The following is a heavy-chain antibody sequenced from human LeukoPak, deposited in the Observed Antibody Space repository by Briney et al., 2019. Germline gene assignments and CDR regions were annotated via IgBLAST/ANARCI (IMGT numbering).Heavy chain of an antibody. V-gene: IGHV5-51*01. CDR3: ARTPGYSFYFDY. CDR2: IYPGDSDT. CDR1: GYNLASYW. D-gene: IGHD5-18*01. Sequence: GESLKISCKGSGYNLASYWIGWVRQMPGKGLEWMGIIYPGDSDTRSSPSFQGQVTMSVDKSVNTAYPQWSSLKASDTAMYYCARTPGYSFYFDYWGLGTPVTVSS. J-gene: IGHJ4*02.